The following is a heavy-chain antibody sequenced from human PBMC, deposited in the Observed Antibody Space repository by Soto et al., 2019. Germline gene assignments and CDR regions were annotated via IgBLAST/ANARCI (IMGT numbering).Heavy chain of an antibody. J-gene: IGHJ3*02. CDR3: ARMAAADSYHAFDI. CDR2: IIPIFGTA. CDR1: GGTFSSYA. Sequence: GASVKVSCKASGGTFSSYAISWVRQAPGQGLEWMGGIIPIFGTANYAQKFQGRVTITADESTSTAYMELSSLRSEDTAVYYCARMAAADSYHAFDIWGQGTMVTVSS. D-gene: IGHD6-13*01. V-gene: IGHV1-69*13.